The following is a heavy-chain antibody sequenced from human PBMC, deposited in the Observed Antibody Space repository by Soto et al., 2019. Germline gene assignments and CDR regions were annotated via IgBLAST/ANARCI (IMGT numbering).Heavy chain of an antibody. Sequence: SETLSLTCAVSGYSISSGYYWAWVRQPPGKEMEWNGSINYRGNSFYNPSLKSRVTISVDTSKNQGSLKVSSVTAADTAVYYCVRSGDDYGSYIDYWGQGTLVTVSS. CDR3: VRSGDDYGSYIDY. J-gene: IGHJ4*02. CDR2: INYRGNS. D-gene: IGHD4-17*01. V-gene: IGHV4-38-2*01. CDR1: GYSISSGYY.